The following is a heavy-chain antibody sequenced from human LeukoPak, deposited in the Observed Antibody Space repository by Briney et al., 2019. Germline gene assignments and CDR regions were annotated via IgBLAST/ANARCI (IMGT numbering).Heavy chain of an antibody. CDR1: GFTFSSYG. D-gene: IGHD2-2*01. Sequence: GGSLRLSCAASGFTFSSYGMSWVRQAPGKGLEWVSAISGSGGSTYYADSVKGRFTISRDNSKNTLYLQMNSLRAEDTAVYYCAKVSVPAAVPALFDYWGQGTLVTVSS. J-gene: IGHJ4*02. V-gene: IGHV3-23*01. CDR3: AKVSVPAAVPALFDY. CDR2: ISGSGGST.